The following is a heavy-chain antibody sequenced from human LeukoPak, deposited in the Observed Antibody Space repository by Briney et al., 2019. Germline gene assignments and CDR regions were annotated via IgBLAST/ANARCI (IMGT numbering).Heavy chain of an antibody. Sequence: VASVKVSCKASGYTFTSYGISWVRQAPGQGLEWMGWISAYNGNTNYAQKLQSRVTMTTDTSTSTAYMELRSLRSDDTAVYYCARDTYYYDSRTFDYWGQGTLVTVSS. CDR3: ARDTYYYDSRTFDY. V-gene: IGHV1-18*01. CDR1: GYTFTSYG. CDR2: ISAYNGNT. J-gene: IGHJ4*02. D-gene: IGHD3-22*01.